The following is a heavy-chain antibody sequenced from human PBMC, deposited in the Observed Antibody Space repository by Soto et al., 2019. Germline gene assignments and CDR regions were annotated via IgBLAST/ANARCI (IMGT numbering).Heavy chain of an antibody. V-gene: IGHV3-15*01. CDR3: TTDGTYYYGSGSSYQAYYYYGMDV. Sequence: GGSLRLSCAASGFTFSNAWMSWVRQAPGKGLEWVGRIKSKTDGGTTDYAAPVKGRFTISRDDSKNTLYLQMNSLKTEDTAVYYCTTDGTYYYGSGSSYQAYYYYGMDVWGQGTTVTVSS. CDR1: GFTFSNAW. CDR2: IKSKTDGGTT. D-gene: IGHD3-10*01. J-gene: IGHJ6*02.